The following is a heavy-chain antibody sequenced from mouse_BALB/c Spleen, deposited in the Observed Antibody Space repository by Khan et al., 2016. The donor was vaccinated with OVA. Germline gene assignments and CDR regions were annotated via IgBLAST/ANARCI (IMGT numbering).Heavy chain of an antibody. Sequence: EVELVESGGGLVKPGGSLKLFCAASGFTFSTYTLSWVRQTPEKRLEWVATISSGATYTYYPDSVKGRFTISRDNATNTLYLQMSSLKSEDTAMYYCTRDGNYAHWYFDVWGAGTTVTVSS. CDR1: GFTFSTYT. CDR3: TRDGNYAHWYFDV. V-gene: IGHV5-6-4*01. D-gene: IGHD2-1*01. CDR2: ISSGATYT. J-gene: IGHJ1*01.